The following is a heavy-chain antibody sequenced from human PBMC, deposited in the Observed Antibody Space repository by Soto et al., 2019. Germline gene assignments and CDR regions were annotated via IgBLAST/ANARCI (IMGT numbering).Heavy chain of an antibody. V-gene: IGHV3-33*01. Sequence: QVQLVESGGGVVQPGRSLRLSCEAFGFIFSTYGMHWVRQAPGKGLEWVAVIWFDGNNDNYADSVKGRFTVSRDNSKNTLSLQMSSLRAEDTAVYYCAREGKRGNWNYVLDYWGQGTLVTVSS. D-gene: IGHD1-7*01. CDR1: GFIFSTYG. CDR2: IWFDGNND. J-gene: IGHJ4*02. CDR3: AREGKRGNWNYVLDY.